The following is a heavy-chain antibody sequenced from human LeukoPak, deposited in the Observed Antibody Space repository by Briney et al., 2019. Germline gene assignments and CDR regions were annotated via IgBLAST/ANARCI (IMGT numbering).Heavy chain of an antibody. CDR3: ARGRYCSGGSCYFDY. V-gene: IGHV3-21*01. CDR1: GFTFSSYS. D-gene: IGHD2-15*01. CDR2: ISSSSSYI. Sequence: GGSLRLSCAASGFTFSSYSMNWVRQAPGKGLEWVSSISSSSSYIYYADSVKGRFTISRDNAKNSLYQQMNSLRAEDTAVYYCARGRYCSGGSCYFDYWGQGTLVTVSS. J-gene: IGHJ4*02.